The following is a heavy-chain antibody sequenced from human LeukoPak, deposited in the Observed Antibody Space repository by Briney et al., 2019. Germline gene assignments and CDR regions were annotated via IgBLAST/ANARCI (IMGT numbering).Heavy chain of an antibody. CDR1: GFTFSSYA. CDR2: ISYDGSDK. Sequence: GGSLRLSCAASGFTFSSYAMHWVRQAPGKGLEWVAVISYDGSDKYYADSVKGRFTISRDNSKNTLYLQMNSLRAEDTAVYYCASLYGDPSDYWGQGTLVTVS. D-gene: IGHD4-17*01. CDR3: ASLYGDPSDY. J-gene: IGHJ4*02. V-gene: IGHV3-30-3*01.